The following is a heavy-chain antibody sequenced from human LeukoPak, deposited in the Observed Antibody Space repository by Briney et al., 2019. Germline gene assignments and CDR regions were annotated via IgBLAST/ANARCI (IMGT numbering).Heavy chain of an antibody. Sequence: SETLSLTCSVSGGSVTNYSWSWLRQPPGKGLEWIGYIYSSGNTNYNPSLKSRGTISVDTSKNLFSLKLTSVTVPDTAVYFCARFTVIDIPYTGAFDIWGQGTRVIVSS. J-gene: IGHJ3*02. CDR3: ARFTVIDIPYTGAFDI. CDR2: IYSSGNT. CDR1: GGSVTNYS. D-gene: IGHD3-22*01. V-gene: IGHV4-59*02.